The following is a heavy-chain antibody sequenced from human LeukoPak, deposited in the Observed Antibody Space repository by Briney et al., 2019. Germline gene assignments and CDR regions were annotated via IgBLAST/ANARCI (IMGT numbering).Heavy chain of an antibody. V-gene: IGHV4-34*01. CDR3: ARGRLPTWAPVGDYYYGMDV. CDR2: INHSGST. CDR1: GGSLSGYY. D-gene: IGHD3-10*01. Sequence: SETLSLTCAVYGGSLSGYYWSWIRQPPGEGLEWIGEINHSGSTNYNPSLKSRVTISVDTSKNQFSLKLSSVTAADTAVYYCARGRLPTWAPVGDYYYGMDVWGQGTTVTVSS. J-gene: IGHJ6*02.